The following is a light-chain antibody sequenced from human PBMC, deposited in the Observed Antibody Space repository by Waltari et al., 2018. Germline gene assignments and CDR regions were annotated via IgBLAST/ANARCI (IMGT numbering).Light chain of an antibody. V-gene: IGLV3-19*01. CDR3: SSRNGRADQVV. CDR1: SLRTSY. Sequence: SSELTQDPGVSVALGQTFTITCQGDSLRTSYATGYQLKPGQAPVLVIYGKDKRPSGIPDRFSGYSSGTTSSLTITGAQAEDEADYYCSSRNGRADQVVFAGGTKVTVL. J-gene: IGLJ3*02. CDR2: GKD.